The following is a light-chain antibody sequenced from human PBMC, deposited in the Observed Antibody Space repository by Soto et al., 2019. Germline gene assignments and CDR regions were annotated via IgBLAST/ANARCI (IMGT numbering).Light chain of an antibody. J-gene: IGKJ4*01. CDR1: QGIGDT. CDR2: DTS. CDR3: QPHKLWSIS. V-gene: IGKV3-15*01. Sequence: EVVMRQSPATLSVSPGEGATLSCRASQGIGDTLAWYQHKPGQTPRLLIYDTSTRATGFPTRFSGRRFGAELTLTINTLQSEHWTGYSTQPHKLWSISFGRGTKVAI.